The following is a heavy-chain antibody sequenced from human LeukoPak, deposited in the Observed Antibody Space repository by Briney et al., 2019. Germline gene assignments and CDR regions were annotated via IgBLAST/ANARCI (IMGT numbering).Heavy chain of an antibody. CDR1: GDSISGYY. CDR3: AWGDSSGHPFDP. J-gene: IGHJ5*02. CDR2: MSYSGST. V-gene: IGHV4-59*01. D-gene: IGHD3-22*01. Sequence: PSETLSLTCTVSGDSISGYYWSWIRQPPGKGLEWIAHMSYSGSTNYNPSLKSRVTISLDTSKNQFSVKLRSVTAADTAVYYCAWGDSSGHPFDPWGQGTLVTVSS.